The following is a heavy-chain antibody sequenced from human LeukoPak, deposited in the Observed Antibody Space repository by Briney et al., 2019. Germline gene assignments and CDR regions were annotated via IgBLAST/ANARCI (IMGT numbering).Heavy chain of an antibody. J-gene: IGHJ4*02. Sequence: GASVKVSCKASGYTFTSYGINWVRQAPGQGLEWMGWISAYNGDTNYAQKLQGRVTMTTDTSTSTAYMELRSLRSDDTAVYYCARSKTSAIAAAADWDYWGQGTLVTVSS. D-gene: IGHD6-13*01. V-gene: IGHV1-18*01. CDR3: ARSKTSAIAAAADWDY. CDR1: GYTFTSYG. CDR2: ISAYNGDT.